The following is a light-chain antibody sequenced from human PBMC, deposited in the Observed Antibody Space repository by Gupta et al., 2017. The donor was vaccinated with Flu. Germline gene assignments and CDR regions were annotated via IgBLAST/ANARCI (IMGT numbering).Light chain of an antibody. CDR2: GAS. J-gene: IGKJ4*01. CDR3: QESYNTPRLS. CDR1: QNIGSF. V-gene: IGKV1-39*01. Sequence: EIQMTQSPSSLSASVGDRVTITCRATQNIGSFLNWYQQIPGKAPRLLIYGASSLRSGVPLRFSGRGSGTDFTLTISSLQPEDFATYYCQESYNTPRLSFGGGTKVEMK.